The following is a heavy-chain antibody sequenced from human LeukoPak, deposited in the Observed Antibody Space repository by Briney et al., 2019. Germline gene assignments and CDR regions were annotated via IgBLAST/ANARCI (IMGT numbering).Heavy chain of an antibody. V-gene: IGHV3-66*01. CDR2: IYSGGST. Sequence: GGSLRLSCAASGFTVSSNYMSWVRQAPGKGLEWVSVIYSGGSTYYADSVKGRFTISRDNSKNTLYLQMNSLRAEDTAVYYCARARVYYGSGRTYYYYGMDVWGQGTTVTVSS. CDR3: ARARVYYGSGRTYYYYGMDV. J-gene: IGHJ6*02. D-gene: IGHD3-10*01. CDR1: GFTVSSNY.